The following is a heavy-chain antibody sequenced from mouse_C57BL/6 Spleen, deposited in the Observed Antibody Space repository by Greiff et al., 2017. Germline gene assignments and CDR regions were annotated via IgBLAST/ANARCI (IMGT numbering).Heavy chain of an antibody. CDR1: GYTFTSYW. J-gene: IGHJ2*01. CDR2: IYPGSGST. V-gene: IGHV1-55*01. Sequence: QVHVKQPGAELVKPGASVKMSCKASGYTFTSYWITWVKQRPGQGLECIGDIYPGSGSTNYNEKFKSKATLTVDTSSSTAYMQLSSLTSEDSAVYYCARRPDSSEDDWGQGTTLTVAS. D-gene: IGHD3-2*02. CDR3: ARRPDSSEDD.